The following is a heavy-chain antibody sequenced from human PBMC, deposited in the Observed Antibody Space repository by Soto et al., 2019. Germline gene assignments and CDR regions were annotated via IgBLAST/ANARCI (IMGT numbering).Heavy chain of an antibody. CDR1: GDSMSNNYW. CDR3: ARGDFWSGSDY. D-gene: IGHD3-3*01. V-gene: IGHV4-4*02. CDR2: IFHSGST. Sequence: SETLSLTCDVSGDSMSNNYWWTWVRQFPGEGLQWIGEIFHSGSTNYNPPLKNRVKISIDTSNNRFSLMLYSMTAADTAVYFCARGDFWSGSDYWGQGIQVTVSS. J-gene: IGHJ4*02.